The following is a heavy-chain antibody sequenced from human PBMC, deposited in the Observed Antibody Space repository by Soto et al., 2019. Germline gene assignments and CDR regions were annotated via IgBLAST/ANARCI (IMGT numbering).Heavy chain of an antibody. CDR2: INHSGST. CDR3: ARGWGYCSGGSCYHRFRYYYYMDV. J-gene: IGHJ6*03. D-gene: IGHD2-15*01. Sequence: SETLSLTCAVYGGSFSGYYWSWIRQPPGKGLEWIGEINHSGSTNYNPSLKSRVTISVDTSKNQFSLKLSSVTAADTAVYYCARGWGYCSGGSCYHRFRYYYYMDVWGKGTTVTVSS. CDR1: GGSFSGYY. V-gene: IGHV4-34*01.